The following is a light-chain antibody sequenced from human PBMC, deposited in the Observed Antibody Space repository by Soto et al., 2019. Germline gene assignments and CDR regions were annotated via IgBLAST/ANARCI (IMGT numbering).Light chain of an antibody. Sequence: EIVLTQSPDTLAVSPGQVATLSCWASQSVTSNLAWYQQKRGQAPRLLIYAASTRATGVPDRFSGSGSGTEFTLTISRLQSEDFAVYYCQKYNNWPPITVGQGTRLEI. CDR3: QKYNNWPPIT. J-gene: IGKJ5*01. V-gene: IGKV3D-15*01. CDR2: AAS. CDR1: QSVTSN.